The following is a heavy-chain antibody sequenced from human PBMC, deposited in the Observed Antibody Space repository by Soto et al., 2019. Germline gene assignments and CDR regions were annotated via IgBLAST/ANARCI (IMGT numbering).Heavy chain of an antibody. CDR2: IYYSGST. V-gene: IGHV4-39*01. Sequence: QLQLQESGPGLVKPSETLSLTGTVSGGSISSSSYYWGWIRQPPGKGLEWIGSIYYSGSTYYNPSLKSRVTISVDTSKNQFSLKLSSVTAADTAVYYCARHTAYSSRGGRRGNAFDIWGQGTMVTVSS. J-gene: IGHJ3*02. D-gene: IGHD6-19*01. CDR1: GGSISSSSYY. CDR3: ARHTAYSSRGGRRGNAFDI.